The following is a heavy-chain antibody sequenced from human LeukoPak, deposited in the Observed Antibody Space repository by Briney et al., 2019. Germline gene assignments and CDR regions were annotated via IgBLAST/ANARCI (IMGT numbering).Heavy chain of an antibody. CDR3: ARQTAMGRSGDY. V-gene: IGHV5-51*01. J-gene: IGHJ4*02. Sequence: GESLKISCKASGYSFTSYWIGWVRQMPGKGLEWMGIIDPSDSETRYTPSFQGQVTISVDKSLTTADLQWNSLKASDTAMYYCARQTAMGRSGDYWGQGTLVTISS. D-gene: IGHD5-18*01. CDR2: IDPSDSET. CDR1: GYSFTSYW.